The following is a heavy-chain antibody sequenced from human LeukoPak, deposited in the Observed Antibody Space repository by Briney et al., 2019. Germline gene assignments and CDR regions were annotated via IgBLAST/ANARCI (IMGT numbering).Heavy chain of an antibody. V-gene: IGHV3-23*01. J-gene: IGHJ4*02. CDR1: GFTFSSYA. D-gene: IGHD2-15*01. CDR3: AKFLGGSWSAGY. Sequence: GGSLRLSCAASGFTFSSYAMSWVRQAPGKGLEWVSAISGSGGSTYYADSVKGRFTISRDNSKNALYLQMNRLRAEDTAVYYCAKFLGGSWSAGYWGQGTLVTVSS. CDR2: ISGSGGST.